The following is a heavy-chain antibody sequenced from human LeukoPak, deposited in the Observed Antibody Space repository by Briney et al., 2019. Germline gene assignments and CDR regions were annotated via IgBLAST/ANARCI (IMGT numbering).Heavy chain of an antibody. CDR3: ASVGDGYNYSD. CDR2: INPSGGST. V-gene: IGHV1-46*01. D-gene: IGHD5-24*01. Sequence: ASVKVSCKASGYTFTSYYMHWVRQAPGQGLEWMGIINPSGGSTSYAQKFQGRVTMTRDTSKSTVYMELSSLRSEDTAVYYCASVGDGYNYSDWGQGTLVTVSS. CDR1: GYTFTSYY. J-gene: IGHJ4*02.